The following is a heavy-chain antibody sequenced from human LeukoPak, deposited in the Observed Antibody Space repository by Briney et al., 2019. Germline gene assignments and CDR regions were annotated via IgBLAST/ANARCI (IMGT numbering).Heavy chain of an antibody. D-gene: IGHD2-21*01. CDR2: ITSDSSAM. CDR1: GFTFSTYS. Sequence: PGGSLRLSCAASGFTFSTYSINWIRQAPGKGLEWISYITSDSSAMSYADSVKGRFTISRDNAKNSLYLHMNSLSDEDTAMYFCVRDLLWAFDIWGQGTMVTVSS. V-gene: IGHV3-48*02. J-gene: IGHJ3*02. CDR3: VRDLLWAFDI.